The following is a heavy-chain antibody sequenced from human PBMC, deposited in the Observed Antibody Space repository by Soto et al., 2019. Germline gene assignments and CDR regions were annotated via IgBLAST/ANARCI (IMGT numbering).Heavy chain of an antibody. CDR3: ARDDGPFDY. CDR2: IYYSGST. Sequence: SETLSLTCTVSGVSISSYYWSWIRQPPGKGLEWIGYIYYSGSTNYNPSLKSRVTISVDTSKNQFSLKLSSVTAADTAVYYCARDDGPFDYWGQGTLVTVSS. J-gene: IGHJ4*02. CDR1: GVSISSYY. V-gene: IGHV4-59*01.